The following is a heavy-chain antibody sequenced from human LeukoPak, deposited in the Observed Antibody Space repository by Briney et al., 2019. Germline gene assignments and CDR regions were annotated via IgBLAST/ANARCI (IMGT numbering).Heavy chain of an antibody. J-gene: IGHJ5*02. Sequence: PGGSLRLSCAASGFTFSSYSMNWVRQAPGKGLEWVSSISSSSSYIYYADSVKGRFTISRDNAKNSLYLQMNSLRAEDTAVYYCARDVVPAAMSGWFDPWGQGTLVTVSS. CDR3: ARDVVPAAMSGWFDP. D-gene: IGHD2-2*01. CDR2: ISSSSSYI. CDR1: GFTFSSYS. V-gene: IGHV3-21*01.